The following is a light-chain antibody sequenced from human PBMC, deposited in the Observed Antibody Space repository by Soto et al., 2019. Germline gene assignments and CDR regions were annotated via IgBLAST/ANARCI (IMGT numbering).Light chain of an antibody. Sequence: IQLTQSPSTLSASVGDRVTITCRASQSISSWLAWYQQKPGKAPKLLIYMASSLESGVPSRFSGSGSGTEFTLTISSLQPDDFATYYCQQYNSYSRTFGPGTKV. CDR2: MAS. CDR3: QQYNSYSRT. CDR1: QSISSW. J-gene: IGKJ1*01. V-gene: IGKV1-5*03.